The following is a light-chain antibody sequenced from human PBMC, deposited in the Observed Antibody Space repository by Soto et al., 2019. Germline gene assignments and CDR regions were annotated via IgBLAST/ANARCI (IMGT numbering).Light chain of an antibody. CDR1: QGISSY. Sequence: AIRMTQSPSSLSASTGDRVTITCRASQGISSYLAWYRQKPGKAPKLLIYAASTLQSGVPSRFSGSGSGTDFTLTISGLQSEDFATYYCQQYYSYPYTFGQGTKLEIK. CDR3: QQYYSYPYT. V-gene: IGKV1-8*01. CDR2: AAS. J-gene: IGKJ2*01.